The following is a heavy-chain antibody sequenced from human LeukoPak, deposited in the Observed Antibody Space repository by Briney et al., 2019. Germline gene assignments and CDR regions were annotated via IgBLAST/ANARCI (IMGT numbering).Heavy chain of an antibody. CDR3: ARRQWPRWFDP. Sequence: SETLSLTCTVSGGSISSSSYYWGWIRQPPGKGLEWIGSIYYSGSTYYNPSLKSRVTISVDTSKNQFSLKLSSVTAADTAVYYCARRQWPRWFDPWGQGTLVTVSS. D-gene: IGHD6-19*01. V-gene: IGHV4-39*07. J-gene: IGHJ5*02. CDR1: GGSISSSSYY. CDR2: IYYSGST.